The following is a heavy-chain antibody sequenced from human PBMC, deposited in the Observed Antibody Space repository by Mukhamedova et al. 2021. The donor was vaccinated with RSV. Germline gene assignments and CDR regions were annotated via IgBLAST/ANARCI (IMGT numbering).Heavy chain of an antibody. CDR3: ARAYDSSGYWYFDL. D-gene: IGHD3-22*01. V-gene: IGHV2-26*01. J-gene: IGHJ2*01. Sequence: WIRQPPGKALEWLAHIFSNDEKSYSTSLKSRLTISKDTSKSQVVLTMTNMDPVDTATYYCARAYDSSGYWYFDLWGRGNLVTVSS. CDR2: IFSNDEK.